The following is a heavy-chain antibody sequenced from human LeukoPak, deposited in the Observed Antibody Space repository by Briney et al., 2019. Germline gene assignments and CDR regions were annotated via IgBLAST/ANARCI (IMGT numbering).Heavy chain of an antibody. J-gene: IGHJ4*02. V-gene: IGHV3-23*01. Sequence: GGSLRLSCAXSXXXXXXXXMXWVXQXXXXXXXWVSAISNSGDSTYYADSVKGRFTISRDNSKNTLYLQMSSLGAEDTAVYYCAKDPDYVDDHWGQGTLVTVSS. D-gene: IGHD4-17*01. CDR2: ISNSGDST. CDR3: AKDPDYVDDH. CDR1: XXXXXXXX.